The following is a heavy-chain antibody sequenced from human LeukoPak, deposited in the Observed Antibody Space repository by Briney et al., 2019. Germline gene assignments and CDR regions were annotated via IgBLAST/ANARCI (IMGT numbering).Heavy chain of an antibody. D-gene: IGHD6-13*01. CDR1: GGSISGYY. V-gene: IGHV4-59*01. Sequence: SETLSLTCTVSGGSISGYYWSWIRQPPGKGLEWIGYTYYSGSTNQNPSLKSRVTISADTSKNQFSLKLSSVTAADTAVYYCALDSSGWSDDSFDIWGHGTMVTVSS. CDR3: ALDSSGWSDDSFDI. J-gene: IGHJ3*02. CDR2: TYYSGST.